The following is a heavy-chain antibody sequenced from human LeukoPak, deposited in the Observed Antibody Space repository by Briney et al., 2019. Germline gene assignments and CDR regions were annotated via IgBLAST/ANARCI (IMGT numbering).Heavy chain of an antibody. CDR2: IYWDDDK. D-gene: IGHD3-10*01. V-gene: IGHV2-5*02. CDR1: GFSLSTSGVG. J-gene: IGHJ4*02. CDR3: AHRGGSGSFYDYGFEN. Sequence: SGPTLVNPTQTLTLTCTFSGFSLSTSGVGVGWIRQAPGKALEWLAIIYWDDDKRYSPSLKSRLTITKDTSKNQVVLTMTNMDPVDAGTYYCAHRGGSGSFYDYGFENWGQGTLVTVSS.